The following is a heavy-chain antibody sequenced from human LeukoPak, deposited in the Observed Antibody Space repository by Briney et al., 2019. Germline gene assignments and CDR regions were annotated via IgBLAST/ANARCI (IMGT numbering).Heavy chain of an antibody. CDR2: IYHSGNS. Sequence: PSETLSLTCTASTGSISNTYYSWAWCRQPPAKRQQRLATIYHSGNSYYNPSLESRVTMSVDTSRNQFSLQVNSVTAADTAVYYCVRQGECGGDCYSENWGHGTLATVSS. CDR3: VRQGECGGDCYSEN. CDR1: TGSISNTYYS. J-gene: IGHJ4*01. D-gene: IGHD2-21*02. V-gene: IGHV4-39*01.